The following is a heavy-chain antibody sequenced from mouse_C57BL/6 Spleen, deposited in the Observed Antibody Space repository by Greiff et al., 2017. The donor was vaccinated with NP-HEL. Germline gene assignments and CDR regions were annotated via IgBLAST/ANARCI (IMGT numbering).Heavy chain of an antibody. J-gene: IGHJ1*03. Sequence: EVQRVESGGDLVKPGGSLKLSCAASGFTFSSYGMSWVRQTPDKRLEWVATISSGGSYTYYPDSVKGRFTISRDNAKNTLYLQMSSLKSEDTAMYYCARTTVVRYFDVWGTGTTVTVSS. CDR1: GFTFSSYG. CDR2: ISSGGSYT. D-gene: IGHD1-1*01. CDR3: ARTTVVRYFDV. V-gene: IGHV5-6*01.